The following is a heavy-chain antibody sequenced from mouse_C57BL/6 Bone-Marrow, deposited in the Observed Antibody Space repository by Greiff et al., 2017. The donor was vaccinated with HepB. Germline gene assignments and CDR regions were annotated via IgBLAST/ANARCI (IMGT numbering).Heavy chain of an antibody. J-gene: IGHJ1*03. CDR1: GFTFSSYA. V-gene: IGHV5-9-1*02. CDR2: ISSGGDYI. CDR3: TRGGYGNFHWYFDV. D-gene: IGHD2-10*02. Sequence: EVKVVESGEGLVKPGGSLKLSCAASGFTFSSYAMSWVRQTPEKRLEWVAYISSGGDYIYYADTVKGRFTISRDNARNTLYLQMSSLKSEDTAMYYCTRGGYGNFHWYFDVWGTGTTVTVSS.